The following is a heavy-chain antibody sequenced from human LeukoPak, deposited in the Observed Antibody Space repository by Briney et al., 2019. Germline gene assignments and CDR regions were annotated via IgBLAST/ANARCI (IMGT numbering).Heavy chain of an antibody. CDR3: ARGRRSGYYYVGNWFDP. Sequence: SETLSLTCTVSGGSISSYYWSWIRQPAGKGLEWIGRIYTSGSTNYNPSLKSRVTISVDTSKNQFSLKLSSVTAADTAVYYCARGRRSGYYYVGNWFDPWGQGTLVTVSS. V-gene: IGHV4-4*07. CDR1: GGSISSYY. J-gene: IGHJ5*02. D-gene: IGHD3-22*01. CDR2: IYTSGST.